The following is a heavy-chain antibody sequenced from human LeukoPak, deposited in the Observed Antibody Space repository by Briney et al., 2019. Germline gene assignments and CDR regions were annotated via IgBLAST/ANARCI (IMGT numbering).Heavy chain of an antibody. CDR1: GYTFTGYY. Sequence: ASVKASCKASGYTFTGYYMHWVRQAPGQGLEYMGWINTYNGHTNYAQKLQGRVTVTTDTSTSTAYLELRSLRSDDTAVYYCARDGPRGYFQHWGQGTLITVSS. J-gene: IGHJ1*01. V-gene: IGHV1-18*04. CDR3: ARDGPRGYFQH. CDR2: INTYNGHT. D-gene: IGHD1-14*01.